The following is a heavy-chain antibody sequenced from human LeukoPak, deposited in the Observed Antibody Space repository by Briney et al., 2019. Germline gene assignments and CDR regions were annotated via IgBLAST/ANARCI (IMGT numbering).Heavy chain of an antibody. J-gene: IGHJ3*02. V-gene: IGHV3-30-3*01. Sequence: GGSLRLSCAASGFTFSSYAVHWVRQAPGKGLEWVAVISHDGINQFYADSVKGRFTISRDNSKSTVYLQMNSLRAEDTAVYYCARDEIVVVITFSAFDIWGQGTMVTVSS. D-gene: IGHD3-22*01. CDR1: GFTFSSYA. CDR2: ISHDGINQ. CDR3: ARDEIVVVITFSAFDI.